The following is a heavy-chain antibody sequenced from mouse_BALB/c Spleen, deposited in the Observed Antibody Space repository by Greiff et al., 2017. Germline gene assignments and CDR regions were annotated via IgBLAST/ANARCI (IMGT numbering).Heavy chain of an antibody. CDR2: ISRCSSTI. V-gene: IGHV5-17*02. D-gene: IGHD2-1*01. Sequence: EVHLVESGGGLVQPGGSRKLSCAASGFTFSSFGMHWVRQAPEKGLEWVAYISRCSSTIYYADKVKGRFTISRDNPKNTLFLQMTSLRSEDTAMYYCARSHGNYGGGFAYWGQGTLVTVSA. CDR3: ARSHGNYGGGFAY. J-gene: IGHJ3*01. CDR1: GFTFSSFG.